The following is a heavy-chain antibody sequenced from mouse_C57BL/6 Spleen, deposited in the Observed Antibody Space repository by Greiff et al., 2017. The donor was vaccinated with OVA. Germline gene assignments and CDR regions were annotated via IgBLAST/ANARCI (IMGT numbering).Heavy chain of an antibody. CDR1: GYTFTSYW. D-gene: IGHD2-4*01. J-gene: IGHJ3*01. CDR3: AFYYDYDGGFAY. Sequence: QVQLQQPGAELVRPGTSVKLSCKASGYTFTSYWMHWVKPRPGQGLEWIGVIDPSDSYTNYNQKFKGKATLTVDTSSSTAYMQLSSLTSEDSAVYYCAFYYDYDGGFAYWGQGTLVTVSA. CDR2: IDPSDSYT. V-gene: IGHV1-59*01.